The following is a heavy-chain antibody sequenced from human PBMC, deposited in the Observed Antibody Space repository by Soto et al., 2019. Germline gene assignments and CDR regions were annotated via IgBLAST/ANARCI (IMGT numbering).Heavy chain of an antibody. CDR2: TSKRANSFTT. V-gene: IGHV3-72*01. CDR1: GFTFSDHD. Sequence: EVQLVESGGGLVQPGGSLRLSCAASGFTFSDHDMDWVRQAPGKGLEWVGRTSKRANSFTTEYAASVKGRFTISRDESKTSLYLQMNSLKTEDTAVYYCARVGYDYVWGSYDSWGQGALVTVSS. J-gene: IGHJ4*02. D-gene: IGHD3-16*01. CDR3: ARVGYDYVWGSYDS.